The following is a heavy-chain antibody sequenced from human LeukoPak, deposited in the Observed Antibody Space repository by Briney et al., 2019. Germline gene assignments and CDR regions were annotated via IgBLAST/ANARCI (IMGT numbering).Heavy chain of an antibody. V-gene: IGHV3-23*01. Sequence: GGSLTLSCAASGFTFSSYAMSWVRQPPGKGLEWVSAISVSGGSTYYADSVKGRFTISRDNSKNTLYLQMNSLRAEDTSVYYCAKVRLGSSGDYWGQGTLVTVSS. J-gene: IGHJ4*02. CDR3: AKVRLGSSGDY. D-gene: IGHD3-22*01. CDR1: GFTFSSYA. CDR2: ISVSGGST.